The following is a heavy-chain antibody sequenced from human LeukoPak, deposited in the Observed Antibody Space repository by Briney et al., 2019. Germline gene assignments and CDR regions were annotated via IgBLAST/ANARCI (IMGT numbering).Heavy chain of an antibody. D-gene: IGHD4-17*01. V-gene: IGHV4-61*01. CDR2: IYYSGST. CDR1: GGSVSSGSYY. Sequence: PSETLSLTCTVSGGSVSSGSYYWSWIRQPPGKGLEWIGYIYYSGSTNYNPSLKSRVTISVDTSKNQFSLKLSSVTAADTAVYYCARVYGDYAEDWFDPWGQGTLVTVSS. CDR3: ARVYGDYAEDWFDP. J-gene: IGHJ5*02.